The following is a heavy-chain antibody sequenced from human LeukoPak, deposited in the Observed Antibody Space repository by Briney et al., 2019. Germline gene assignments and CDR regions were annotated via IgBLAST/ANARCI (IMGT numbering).Heavy chain of an antibody. D-gene: IGHD3-3*01. V-gene: IGHV1-24*01. CDR2: FVPEYGET. J-gene: IGHJ4*02. CDR1: GHSLSEIS. CDR3: SIRLRFLEWLAPGDY. Sequence: ASVKVSCKVSGHSLSEISMHWVRQAPGKGLEWVENFVPEYGETVYAQNFQGRVTMSNDTSTETAYMELSSLRSDDTAVYYCSIRLRFLEWLAPGDYWGQGSPVTVSS.